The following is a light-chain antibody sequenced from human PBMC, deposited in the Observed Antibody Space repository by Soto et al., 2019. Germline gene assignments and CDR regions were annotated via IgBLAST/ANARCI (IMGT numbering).Light chain of an antibody. V-gene: IGKV1-39*01. Sequence: DIQMTQSPSSLSASVGDRVTIACRTSQYINTYLNWYQQKPGKAPNLLIYAASSLQSGVPSRFSGRGSGTYFTLPISSLQPEDFATYYCQQRYSLPVTFGQGTRLGI. CDR1: QYINTY. CDR3: QQRYSLPVT. CDR2: AAS. J-gene: IGKJ5*01.